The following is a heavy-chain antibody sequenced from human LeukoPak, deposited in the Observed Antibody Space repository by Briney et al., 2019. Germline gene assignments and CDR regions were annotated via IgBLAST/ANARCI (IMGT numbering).Heavy chain of an antibody. V-gene: IGHV5-51*01. CDR1: GYNFPKSW. Sequence: KSGESLKISCKASGYNFPKSWIGWVRQLPGKGLEWMAIFYPDDSRTKYSPSFQGQVTISADKSISTAYLQWGSLKASDTAMYYCARTHSNYMIDSWGQGTLVTVSS. CDR2: FYPDDSRT. J-gene: IGHJ4*02. CDR3: ARTHSNYMIDS. D-gene: IGHD4-11*01.